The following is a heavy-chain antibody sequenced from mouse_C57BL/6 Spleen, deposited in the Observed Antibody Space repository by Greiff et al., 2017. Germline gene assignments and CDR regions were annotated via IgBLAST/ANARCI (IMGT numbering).Heavy chain of an antibody. J-gene: IGHJ1*03. CDR3: ARVYFDV. CDR1: GYAFSSSW. V-gene: IGHV1-82*01. Sequence: QVQLQQSGPELVKPGASVKISCKASGYAFSSSWMNWVKQRPGKGLEWIGRIYPGDGDTNYNGKFKGKATLTADKSSSTAYMQLSSLTSEDSAVYFCARVYFDVWGTGTTVTVSS. CDR2: IYPGDGDT.